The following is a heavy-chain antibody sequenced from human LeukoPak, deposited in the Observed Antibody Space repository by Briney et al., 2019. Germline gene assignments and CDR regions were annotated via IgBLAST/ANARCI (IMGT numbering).Heavy chain of an antibody. D-gene: IGHD6-19*01. Sequence: GGSLRLSCAASGFTFSRYGMSWVRQAPGKGLEWVSAISGSGGSTFYADSVKGRFTISRDNSKNTLYLQMNSLRAEDTAVYYCANSGWLPEEDYFDYWGQGTLVTVSS. CDR1: GFTFSRYG. CDR3: ANSGWLPEEDYFDY. J-gene: IGHJ4*02. V-gene: IGHV3-23*01. CDR2: ISGSGGST.